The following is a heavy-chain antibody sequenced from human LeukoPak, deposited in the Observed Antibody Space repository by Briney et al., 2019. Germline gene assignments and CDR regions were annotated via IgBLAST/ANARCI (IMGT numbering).Heavy chain of an antibody. Sequence: SETLSLTYAGYGGSFSGYYWSWIRQPPGKGLEWIGEINHSGSTNYNPSLKSRVTISVDTSKHQFSLKLSSVTAADTAVYYCARARYYDILTGYYRRDWFDPWGQGTLVTVSS. CDR1: GGSFSGYY. D-gene: IGHD3-9*01. CDR3: ARARYYDILTGYYRRDWFDP. V-gene: IGHV4-34*01. J-gene: IGHJ5*02. CDR2: INHSGST.